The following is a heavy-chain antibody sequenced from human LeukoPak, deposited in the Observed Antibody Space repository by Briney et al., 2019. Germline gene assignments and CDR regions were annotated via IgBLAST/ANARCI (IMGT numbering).Heavy chain of an antibody. CDR2: IKQDGSEK. D-gene: IGHD3-3*01. V-gene: IGHV3-7*01. CDR1: GFTFSSFW. Sequence: GGSLRLSCAASGFTFSSFWMSWVRQAPGKGLEYVANIKQDGSEKYYVDSVKGRFTISRDNAKNSLYLQMNSLRAEDTAVYYCARDRDFWSGYYSTQYYYYMDVWGKGTTVTVSS. J-gene: IGHJ6*03. CDR3: ARDRDFWSGYYSTQYYYYMDV.